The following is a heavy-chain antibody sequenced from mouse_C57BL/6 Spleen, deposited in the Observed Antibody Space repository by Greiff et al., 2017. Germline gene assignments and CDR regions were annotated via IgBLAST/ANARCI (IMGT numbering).Heavy chain of an antibody. Sequence: EVQVVESGGGLVKPGGSLKLSCPASGFTFSDYGMHWVRQAPEKGLEWVAYISSGSSTIYYADTVKGRFTISRDNAKNTLFLQMTSLRSEDTAMYYCARPRYYGTDYAMDYWGQGTSVTVSS. CDR3: ARPRYYGTDYAMDY. CDR2: ISSGSSTI. V-gene: IGHV5-17*01. D-gene: IGHD1-1*01. J-gene: IGHJ4*01. CDR1: GFTFSDYG.